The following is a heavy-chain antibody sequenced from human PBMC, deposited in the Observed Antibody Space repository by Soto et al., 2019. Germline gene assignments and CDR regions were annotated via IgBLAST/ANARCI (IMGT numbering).Heavy chain of an antibody. D-gene: IGHD2-2*01. CDR1: GYTFTSYA. CDR3: ARDRGFVVVVPAGGMDV. Sequence: GASVKVSCKASGYTFTSYAMHWVRQAPGQRLEWMGWINAGNGNTKYSQKFQGRVTITRDTSAGTAYMELSSLRSEDTAVYYCARDRGFVVVVPAGGMDVWGQGTTVTVS. V-gene: IGHV1-3*01. CDR2: INAGNGNT. J-gene: IGHJ6*02.